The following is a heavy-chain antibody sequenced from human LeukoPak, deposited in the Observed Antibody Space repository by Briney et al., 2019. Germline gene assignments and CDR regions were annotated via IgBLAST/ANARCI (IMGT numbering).Heavy chain of an antibody. Sequence: ASVKVSCKASGYTFTSYDINWVRQAPGQGLEWMGWISAYNGNTNYAQKLQGRVTMTTDTSTSTAYMELRSLRSDDTAVYYCATRFGEFNYYYYGMDVWGQGTTVTVSS. CDR2: ISAYNGNT. J-gene: IGHJ6*02. V-gene: IGHV1-18*01. D-gene: IGHD3-10*01. CDR1: GYTFTSYD. CDR3: ATRFGEFNYYYYGMDV.